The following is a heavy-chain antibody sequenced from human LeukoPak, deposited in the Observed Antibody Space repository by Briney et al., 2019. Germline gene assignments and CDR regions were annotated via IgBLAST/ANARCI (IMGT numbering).Heavy chain of an antibody. CDR1: GFTFSSYS. V-gene: IGHV3-21*01. J-gene: IGHJ4*02. CDR3: ASVRNLGIAVAGPDY. D-gene: IGHD6-19*01. Sequence: GGSLRLSCAASGFTFSSYSMNWVRQAPGKGLEWVSSISSSSSYIYYADSVKGRFTISRDNAKNSLYLKMNSLRAEDTAVYYCASVRNLGIAVAGPDYWGQGTLVTVSS. CDR2: ISSSSSYI.